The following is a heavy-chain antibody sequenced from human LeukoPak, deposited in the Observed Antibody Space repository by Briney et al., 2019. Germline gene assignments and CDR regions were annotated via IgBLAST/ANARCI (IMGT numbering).Heavy chain of an antibody. Sequence: GGSLRLSCAVSGFAFSSYSLNWVRQAPGKGLEWVSYISSSSTIYYADSVKGRFTISRDNAKNSLYLQMNSLRDEDTAVYYCARDFSGGYYGFFDYWGQGTLVTVSS. V-gene: IGHV3-48*02. CDR1: GFAFSSYS. CDR2: ISSSSTI. D-gene: IGHD1-26*01. J-gene: IGHJ4*02. CDR3: ARDFSGGYYGFFDY.